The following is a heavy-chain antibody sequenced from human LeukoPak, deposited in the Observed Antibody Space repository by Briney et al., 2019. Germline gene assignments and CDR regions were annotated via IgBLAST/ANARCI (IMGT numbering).Heavy chain of an antibody. J-gene: IGHJ4*02. CDR2: INHSGST. V-gene: IGHV4-34*01. Sequence: SETLSLTCAVYGGSFSGYYWSWIRQPPGKGLEWIGEINHSGSTNYNPSLKSRVTISVDTSKNQFSLKLSSVTAADTAVYYCARWDYGDYYFDYWGQGTLVTVSS. CDR1: GGSFSGYY. D-gene: IGHD4-17*01. CDR3: ARWDYGDYYFDY.